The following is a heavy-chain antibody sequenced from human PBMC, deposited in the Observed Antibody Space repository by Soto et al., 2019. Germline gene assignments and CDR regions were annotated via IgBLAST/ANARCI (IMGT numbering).Heavy chain of an antibody. CDR2: IIPIFGTA. Sequence: SVKVSCKASGVTFSSYAISWVRQAPGQGLEWMGGIIPIFGTANYAQKFQGRVTITADESTSTAYMELSSLRSEDTAVYYCARQPRTATTAPLNWFDPWGKGTPVTVSS. V-gene: IGHV1-69*13. CDR1: GVTFSSYA. D-gene: IGHD1-7*01. J-gene: IGHJ5*02. CDR3: ARQPRTATTAPLNWFDP.